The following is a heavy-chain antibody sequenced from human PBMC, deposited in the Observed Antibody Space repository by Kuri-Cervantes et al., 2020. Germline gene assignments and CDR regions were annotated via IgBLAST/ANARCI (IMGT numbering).Heavy chain of an antibody. CDR2: IKSKTDGGTT. CDR3: AKDRCPNLGYCSGGSCYVCGWFDP. J-gene: IGHJ5*02. CDR1: GFTFSNAW. V-gene: IGHV3-15*01. Sequence: GESLKISCAASGFTFSNAWMSWVRQAPGKGLEWVGRIKSKTDGGTTDYAAPVKGRFTISRDDSKNTLYLQMNSLRAEDTAVYYCAKDRCPNLGYCSGGSCYVCGWFDPWGQGTLVTVSS. D-gene: IGHD2-15*01.